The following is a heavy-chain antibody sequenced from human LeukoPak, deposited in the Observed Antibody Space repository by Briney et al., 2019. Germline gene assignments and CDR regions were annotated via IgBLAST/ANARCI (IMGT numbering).Heavy chain of an antibody. V-gene: IGHV3-49*04. CDR2: IRSKGYGGTT. J-gene: IGHJ4*02. CDR3: TRDVRHSYGPPSDY. CDR1: GFTFGDYA. D-gene: IGHD5-18*01. Sequence: GGSLRLSCTGSGFTFGDYAMSWVRQVPGKGLEWVGFIRSKGYGGTTEYAASVKGRFTISRDDFKSVAYLQMNSLITEDTAVYYCTRDVRHSYGPPSDYWGQGTLVIVSS.